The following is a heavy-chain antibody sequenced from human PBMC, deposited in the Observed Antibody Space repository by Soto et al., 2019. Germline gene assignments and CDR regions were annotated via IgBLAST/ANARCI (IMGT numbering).Heavy chain of an antibody. CDR1: GFTFSSYA. J-gene: IGHJ6*02. Sequence: QVQLVESGGGVVQPGRSLRLSCAASGFTFSSYAMHWVRQAPGKGLEWVAVISYDGSNKYYADSAKGRFTISRDNSKNTLYLQMNSLRAEDTAVYYCAVDYGMDVWGQGTTVTVSS. V-gene: IGHV3-30-3*01. CDR3: AVDYGMDV. D-gene: IGHD2-2*01. CDR2: ISYDGSNK.